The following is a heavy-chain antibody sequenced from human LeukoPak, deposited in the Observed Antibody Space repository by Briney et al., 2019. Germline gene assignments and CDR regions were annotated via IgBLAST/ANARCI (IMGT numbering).Heavy chain of an antibody. V-gene: IGHV3-74*01. Sequence: GGSLRLSCAASGFTFSNYWMHWVRQAPGKGLVWVSRINTDGSSTNYADSVKGRFTISRDHAKNTLYLQMNSLRAEDTAVYYCARDLSSYSTLDYWGQGTLVTVSS. CDR1: GFTFSNYW. CDR2: INTDGSST. CDR3: ARDLSSYSTLDY. J-gene: IGHJ4*02. D-gene: IGHD4-11*01.